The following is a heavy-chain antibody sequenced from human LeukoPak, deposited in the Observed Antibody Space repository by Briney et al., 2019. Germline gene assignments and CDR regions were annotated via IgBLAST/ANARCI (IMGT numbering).Heavy chain of an antibody. J-gene: IGHJ3*01. CDR3: ARDWLAGNPYHAFDL. CDR1: GFTFSSYW. D-gene: IGHD3-22*01. V-gene: IGHV3-7*01. CDR2: IKEDGGEE. Sequence: GGSLRLSCAASGFTFSSYWVSWVRQAPGKGLECVANIKEDGGEEYYVDSVKGRFSISRDNAKNSLYLQMNSLRAEDTAVHYCARDWLAGNPYHAFDLWGKGTMVTVSS.